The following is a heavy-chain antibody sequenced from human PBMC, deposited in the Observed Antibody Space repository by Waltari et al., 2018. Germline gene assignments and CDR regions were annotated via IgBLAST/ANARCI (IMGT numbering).Heavy chain of an antibody. J-gene: IGHJ4*02. V-gene: IGHV3-74*01. D-gene: IGHD1-7*01. CDR1: GFNFSNYF. CDR3: LNYDFDS. Sequence: DVQVVESGGGVVRPGGSLRLSCTGSGFNFSNYFIHWVRQPPGKGPVWVARINNDGSIINYADSVKGRFTISRDNAKSTVYLQMNNLRGEDTALYYCLNYDFDSWGQGTLVTVSS. CDR2: INNDGSII.